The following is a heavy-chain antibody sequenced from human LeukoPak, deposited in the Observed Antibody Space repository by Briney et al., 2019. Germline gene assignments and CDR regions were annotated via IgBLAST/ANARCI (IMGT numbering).Heavy chain of an antibody. CDR2: IWYDGSKT. V-gene: IGHV3-33*01. CDR3: ARQAYSSGRYFPFDY. CDR1: GFAFSTYG. D-gene: IGHD3-22*01. J-gene: IGHJ4*02. Sequence: PGRSLRLSCAASGFAFSTYGMHWVHQAPGKGLEWVAYIWYDGSKTYYADSVKGRFTISRDDPENTLYLQVNSLRAEDTALYYCARQAYSSGRYFPFDYWGQGTLVTVSS.